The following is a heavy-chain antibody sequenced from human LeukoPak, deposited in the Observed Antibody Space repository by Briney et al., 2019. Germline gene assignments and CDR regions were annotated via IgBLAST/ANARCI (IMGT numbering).Heavy chain of an antibody. CDR3: ASLTGEVGHFDY. CDR2: INPNSGGT. Sequence: ASVKVSCKASGYTFTGYYMHWVRQAPGQGLEWMGWINPNSGGTIYAQKFQGRVTMTRDTSISTAYVELSRLRSDDTAVYYCASLTGEVGHFDYWGQGTLVTVSS. V-gene: IGHV1-2*02. J-gene: IGHJ4*02. D-gene: IGHD7-27*01. CDR1: GYTFTGYY.